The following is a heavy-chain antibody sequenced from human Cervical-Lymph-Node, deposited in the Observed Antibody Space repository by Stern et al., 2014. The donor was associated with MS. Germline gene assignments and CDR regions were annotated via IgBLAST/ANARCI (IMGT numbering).Heavy chain of an antibody. D-gene: IGHD3-16*01. V-gene: IGHV3-11*01. J-gene: IGHJ3*02. Sequence: VQLVESGGGLVKPGGSLRLSCAVSGFTFSDYYMSWIRQAPGKGLEWISYISSTGGTIYHADSVKGRFTISRDNAKKSLNLQMNSLRAEDTATYFCARVVFGDLPDAFDIWSQGTMVTVSS. CDR3: ARVVFGDLPDAFDI. CDR1: GFTFSDYY. CDR2: ISSTGGTI.